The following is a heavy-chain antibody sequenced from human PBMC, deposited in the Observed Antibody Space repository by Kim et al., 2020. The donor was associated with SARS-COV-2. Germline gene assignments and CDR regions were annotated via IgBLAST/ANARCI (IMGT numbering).Heavy chain of an antibody. CDR3: ARGSGSDFGAGTNDY. CDR1: GFTFSDYY. V-gene: IGHV3-11*01. D-gene: IGHD1-26*01. CDR2: ISGSGRTI. J-gene: IGHJ4*02. Sequence: GGSLRLSCAASGFTFSDYYMSWICQAPGKGLEWISYISGSGRTIYYADSVKGRFTISRDNAKSSLYLQMNSLRAEDSAVYYCARGSGSDFGAGTNDYWGQGTLVTVSP.